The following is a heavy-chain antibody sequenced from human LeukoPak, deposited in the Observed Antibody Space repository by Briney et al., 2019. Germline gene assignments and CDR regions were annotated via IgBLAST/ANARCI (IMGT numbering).Heavy chain of an antibody. Sequence: GRSLRLSCAASGFTFSSYGMHWVRQAPGKGLEWVAVIWYDGSNKYYADSVKGRFTISRDNSKNTLYLQMNSLRAEDTAVYFCASRGPGITVPGLHWGQGALVTVSS. CDR2: IWYDGSNK. CDR1: GFTFSSYG. CDR3: ASRGPGITVPGLH. V-gene: IGHV3-33*01. D-gene: IGHD6-19*01. J-gene: IGHJ4*02.